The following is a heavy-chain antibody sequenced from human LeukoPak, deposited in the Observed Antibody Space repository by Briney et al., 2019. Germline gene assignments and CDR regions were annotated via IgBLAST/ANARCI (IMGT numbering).Heavy chain of an antibody. Sequence: SATLSLTCAVYGGSFSGYYWSWIRQPPGKGLEWIGEINHSGSTNYNPSLKSRVTISVDTSKNQFSLKLSSVTAADTAVYYCARSYGDYPGYYFDYWGQGTLVTVSS. D-gene: IGHD4-17*01. V-gene: IGHV4-34*01. J-gene: IGHJ4*02. CDR3: ARSYGDYPGYYFDY. CDR1: GGSFSGYY. CDR2: INHSGST.